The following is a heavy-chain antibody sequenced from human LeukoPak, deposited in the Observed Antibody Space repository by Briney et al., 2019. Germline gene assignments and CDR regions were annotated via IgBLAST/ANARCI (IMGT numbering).Heavy chain of an antibody. CDR1: GYTFTGYY. CDR3: ARDRWAVAGNFDY. Sequence: ASVKVSCKASGYTFTGYYMHWVRQAPGQGLEWMGWINPNSGGTNYAQKFQGWVTMTRDTSISTAYMELSRLRSDDTAVYYCARDRWAVAGNFDYRGQGTLVTVSS. V-gene: IGHV1-2*04. CDR2: INPNSGGT. D-gene: IGHD6-19*01. J-gene: IGHJ4*02.